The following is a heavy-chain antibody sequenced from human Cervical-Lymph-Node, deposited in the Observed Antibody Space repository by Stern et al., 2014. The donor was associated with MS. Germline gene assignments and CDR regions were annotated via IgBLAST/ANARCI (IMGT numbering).Heavy chain of an antibody. CDR1: GFSFSRYA. CDR2: IWYDGSNP. D-gene: IGHD6-13*01. J-gene: IGHJ4*02. Sequence: VHLVESGGGVVQPGRSLRLSCAASGFSFSRYAMHWVRQAPGKGLEWVALIWYDGSNPYHADSVTGRFTISRDNFKNTLYLQMNSLRAEDTAVYYCASAYSSSHYYFDYWGQGTLVTVSS. CDR3: ASAYSSSHYYFDY. V-gene: IGHV3-33*01.